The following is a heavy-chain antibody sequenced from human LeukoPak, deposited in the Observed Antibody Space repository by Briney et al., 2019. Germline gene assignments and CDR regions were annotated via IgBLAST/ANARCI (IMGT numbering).Heavy chain of an antibody. CDR1: RGSITRSTNY. CDR2: IYYSART. D-gene: IGHD2-2*01. CDR3: ATDYPIVVVPAAERGTSDCYYMDV. Sequence: TPSLTSAVSRGSITRSTNYWGWIRQPPGKGRELVGTIYYSARTYYNPTLKSHVTISVDMTKNQFSLKMSSVTAADTVVYYCATDYPIVVVPAAERGTSDCYYMDVWGKGTTVTVSS. J-gene: IGHJ6*03. V-gene: IGHV4-39*05.